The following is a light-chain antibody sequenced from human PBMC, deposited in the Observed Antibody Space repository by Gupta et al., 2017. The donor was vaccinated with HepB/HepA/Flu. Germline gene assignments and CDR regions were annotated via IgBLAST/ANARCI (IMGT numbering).Light chain of an antibody. CDR2: AAS. CDR3: QQSYSTPWT. V-gene: IGKV1-39*01. Sequence: DLQMTQSPLSLSASVRDRVTITCRASQSISSYLNWYQQKPGKAPKLLIYAASSLQSRVPSRFSGSGSGTDFTLTISSLQPEDFATYYCQQSYSTPWTFGQGTKVEIK. J-gene: IGKJ1*01. CDR1: QSISSY.